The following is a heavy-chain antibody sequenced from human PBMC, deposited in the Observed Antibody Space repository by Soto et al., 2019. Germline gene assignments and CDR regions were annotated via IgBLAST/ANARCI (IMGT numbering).Heavy chain of an antibody. Sequence: ASVKVSCKASGYTFTGYYMHWVRQAPGQRLEWMGWINAGNGNTKYSQKFQGRVTITRDTSASTAYMELSSLRAEDTAVYYCARAFRGYYYYGMDVWGQGTTVTVSS. CDR1: GYTFTGYY. V-gene: IGHV1-3*01. CDR2: INAGNGNT. CDR3: ARAFRGYYYYGMDV. J-gene: IGHJ6*02.